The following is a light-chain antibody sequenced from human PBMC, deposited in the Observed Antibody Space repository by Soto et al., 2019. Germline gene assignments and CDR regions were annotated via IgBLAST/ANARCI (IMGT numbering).Light chain of an antibody. J-gene: IGKJ3*01. Sequence: EIVLTQSPGILSLSPGERATLSCRASQTVFNNYLAWYQQKPGQAPRLLIYGASIRATDIPDRFSGSGSVTDFTLTISRLEPEDFAVYYCQQYGNSRITFGPGTKVDMK. CDR1: QTVFNNY. CDR3: QQYGNSRIT. CDR2: GAS. V-gene: IGKV3-20*01.